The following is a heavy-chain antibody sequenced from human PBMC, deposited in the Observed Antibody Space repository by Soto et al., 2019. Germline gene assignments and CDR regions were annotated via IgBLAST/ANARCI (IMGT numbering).Heavy chain of an antibody. J-gene: IGHJ4*02. CDR2: IYWDDDK. Sequence: QITLKESGPTRVKPTQTLTLTCTFSGFSLSARPVGVAWIRQPPGKDLERLALIYWDDDKRYSPSLMSRLSITKDTSKNQVVLTMTNMEPVDTAIYYCAHRADFNGKWNGGYFAYWGQGALVTVSS. CDR1: GFSLSARPVG. CDR3: AHRADFNGKWNGGYFAY. V-gene: IGHV2-5*02. D-gene: IGHD1-1*01.